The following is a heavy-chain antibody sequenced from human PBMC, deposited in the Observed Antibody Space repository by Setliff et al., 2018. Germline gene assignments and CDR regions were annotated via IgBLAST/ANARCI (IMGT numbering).Heavy chain of an antibody. Sequence: PGGSLRLSCVASGYTFSSYAIHWVRQAPGKGLEWVALISWDGTKTYYADSVKGRFTVSRDNAKNSLYLQMTSLRAEDTAIYYCARTTGYRLEGDFDYWGQGTLVTVSS. CDR1: GYTFSSYA. CDR3: ARTTGYRLEGDFDY. J-gene: IGHJ4*02. D-gene: IGHD3-16*01. CDR2: ISWDGTKT. V-gene: IGHV3-30*04.